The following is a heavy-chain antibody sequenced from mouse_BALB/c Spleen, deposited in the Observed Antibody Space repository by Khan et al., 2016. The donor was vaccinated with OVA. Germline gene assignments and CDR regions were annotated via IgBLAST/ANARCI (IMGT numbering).Heavy chain of an antibody. CDR1: GYSITSDYA. J-gene: IGHJ3*01. V-gene: IGHV3-2*02. CDR3: ARSLIYYYGSSPY. CDR2: ISYSGST. D-gene: IGHD1-1*01. Sequence: SGPGLVKPSQSLSLTCTVTGYSITSDYAWNWIRQFPGNKLEWMGYISYSGSTSYNPSLKSRISITRDTSKNQFFLQLNSVTTEDTATYYCARSLIYYYGSSPYWGQGTLVTVSA.